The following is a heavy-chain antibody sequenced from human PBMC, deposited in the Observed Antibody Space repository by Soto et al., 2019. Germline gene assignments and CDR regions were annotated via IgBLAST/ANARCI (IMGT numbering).Heavy chain of an antibody. Sequence: GESLKISGNGSGYSFTSDWIGWVRQMPEKGLEWMGIIYPGDSDTRYSPSFQGQVTISADRSISTAYLQWGSLKASDTAMYYCARHTWSSGSPAAFDYWGQGTQVTVSS. V-gene: IGHV5-51*01. CDR3: ARHTWSSGSPAAFDY. CDR2: IYPGDSDT. CDR1: GYSFTSDW. D-gene: IGHD1-26*01. J-gene: IGHJ4*02.